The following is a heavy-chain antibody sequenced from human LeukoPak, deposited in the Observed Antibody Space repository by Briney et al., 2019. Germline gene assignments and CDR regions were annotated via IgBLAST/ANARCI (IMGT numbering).Heavy chain of an antibody. D-gene: IGHD3-10*01. CDR1: GFTFSSYA. Sequence: PGGSLRLSCAASGFTFSSYAMHWVRQAPGKGLEWVAVISYDGSNKYYADSVKGRFTISRDNSKNTLYLQMNSLRAEDTAVYYCARGLGYYYGSVGDYWGQGTLVTVSS. CDR2: ISYDGSNK. J-gene: IGHJ4*02. CDR3: ARGLGYYYGSVGDY. V-gene: IGHV3-30*04.